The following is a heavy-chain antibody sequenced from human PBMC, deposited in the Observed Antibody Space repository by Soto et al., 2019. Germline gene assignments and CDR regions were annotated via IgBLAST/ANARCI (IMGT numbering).Heavy chain of an antibody. V-gene: IGHV3-23*01. J-gene: IGHJ4*02. CDR3: AQVRGVVALDGYFDC. D-gene: IGHD2-15*01. CDR1: GFTFSSYA. CDR2: ISGSGGST. Sequence: EVQLLESGGGLVQPGGSLRLACVASGFTFSSYAMTWVRQAPGKGLEWVSGISGSGGSTYYADSVKGRFTIARDNSKNALYLQMNSLRAEDTAVYCCAQVRGVVALDGYFDCWGQGTLVTVSS.